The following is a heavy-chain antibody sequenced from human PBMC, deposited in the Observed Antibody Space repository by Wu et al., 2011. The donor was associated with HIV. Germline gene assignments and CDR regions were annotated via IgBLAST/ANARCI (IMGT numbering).Heavy chain of an antibody. CDR3: ARVRTGYYDAFDI. Sequence: QVQLVQSGVEVKKPGASVKVSCKASGFIFSIYYIHWVRQAPGQGLEWMGIINPSDGSTGYAQKFQGRVTMTRDTSTNTVSMELSNLRSEDTAVYYCARVRTGYYDAFDIWGQGTMVTVS. D-gene: IGHD3/OR15-3a*01. V-gene: IGHV1-46*01. J-gene: IGHJ3*02. CDR1: GFIFSIYY. CDR2: INPSDGST.